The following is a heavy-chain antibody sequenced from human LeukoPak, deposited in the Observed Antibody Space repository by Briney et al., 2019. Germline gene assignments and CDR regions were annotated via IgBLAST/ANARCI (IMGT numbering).Heavy chain of an antibody. D-gene: IGHD4-17*01. CDR3: ARPYGDSSKDY. CDR1: GFTGSINY. CDR2: IYSGGST. J-gene: IGHJ4*02. Sequence: GGSLRLSCAAPGFTGSINYMSWVRQAPGKGLEWVSVIYSGGSTYYADSVKGRFTISKNTLYLQMNSLRAEDTAVYYCARPYGDSSKDYWGQGTLVTVSS. V-gene: IGHV3-66*04.